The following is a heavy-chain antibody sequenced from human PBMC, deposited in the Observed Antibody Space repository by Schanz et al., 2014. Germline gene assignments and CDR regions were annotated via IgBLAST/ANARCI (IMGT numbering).Heavy chain of an antibody. CDR3: LAPDCGMDV. J-gene: IGHJ6*02. Sequence: EEQLVESGGGLVQPGGSLRLSCAASGFSFSTYWMSWVRQAPGKGLDWVANIKRDGSEKNYLDSVKGRFTISRDNAKTSLFLQNNSLRAEDTAVDDCLAPDCGMDVWGQGTTVTVSS. CDR2: IKRDGSEK. V-gene: IGHV3-7*02. CDR1: GFSFSTYW.